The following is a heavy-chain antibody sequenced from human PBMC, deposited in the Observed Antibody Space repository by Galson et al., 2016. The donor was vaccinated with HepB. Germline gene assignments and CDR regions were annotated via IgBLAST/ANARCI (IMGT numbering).Heavy chain of an antibody. CDR1: GITFSSYG. J-gene: IGHJ4*02. Sequence: SLRLSCAASGITFSSYGMHWVRQAPGKGLEWVAVISYDGDKKYYADSVKGRFTISRDDTKNMLYLQMNSLRADDTAVYYCAKDWDYFGSGSYFHFWGQGTLVTVTS. CDR3: AKDWDYFGSGSYFHF. D-gene: IGHD3-10*01. V-gene: IGHV3-30*18. CDR2: ISYDGDKK.